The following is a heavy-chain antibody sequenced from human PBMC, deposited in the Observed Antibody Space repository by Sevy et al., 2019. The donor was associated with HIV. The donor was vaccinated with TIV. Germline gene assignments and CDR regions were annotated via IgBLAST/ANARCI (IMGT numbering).Heavy chain of an antibody. CDR1: GGNLHNYG. CDR2: LIPIFRTS. Sequence: ASVKVSCKASGGNLHNYGINWVRQAPGQGLEWMGGLIPIFRTSTYAQNFRGRITFAADEATSTFYLEMSSMRADDTAVYYCSRDRGRAAISDAFDSWGQGTMVTVSS. V-gene: IGHV1-69*13. CDR3: SRDRGRAAISDAFDS. J-gene: IGHJ3*02. D-gene: IGHD2-2*02.